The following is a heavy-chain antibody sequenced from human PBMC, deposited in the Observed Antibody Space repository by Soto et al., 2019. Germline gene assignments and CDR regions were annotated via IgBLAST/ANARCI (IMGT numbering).Heavy chain of an antibody. Sequence: QVQLQESGPGLVKPSETLSLTCTVSGGSISSYYWSWIRQPPGKGLEWIGYIYYSGSTNYNPSLKSRVTIAVDTSKNQCSLKLSSVTAADTAVYYCARGWLTTGGNWFAPWGQGTLVTVSS. CDR2: IYYSGST. CDR1: GGSISSYY. J-gene: IGHJ5*02. D-gene: IGHD4-17*01. V-gene: IGHV4-59*01. CDR3: ARGWLTTGGNWFAP.